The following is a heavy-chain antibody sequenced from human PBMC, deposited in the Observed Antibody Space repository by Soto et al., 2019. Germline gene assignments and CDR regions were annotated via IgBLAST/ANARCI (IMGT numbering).Heavy chain of an antibody. V-gene: IGHV1-69*01. J-gene: IGHJ4*02. D-gene: IGHD2-2*01. CDR1: GGTFSNYA. Sequence: QVQVVQSGAEVKKPGSSVKVSCKASGGTFSNYAISWVRQAPGHGLEWVGGIIPLTEKPAYAQTVQGRLTMTADEIPSAAYMELSSLRSDDTAVYYCAIGTRTSWTCDFWGQGPLVTVSS. CDR3: AIGTRTSWTCDF. CDR2: IIPLTEKP.